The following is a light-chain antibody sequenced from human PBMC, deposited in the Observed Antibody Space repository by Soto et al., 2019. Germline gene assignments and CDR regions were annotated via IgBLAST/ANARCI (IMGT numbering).Light chain of an antibody. CDR1: SSNIGSNY. V-gene: IGLV1-47*01. CDR2: RNN. Sequence: QSVLTQPPSASGTPGQRVTISCSGSSSNIGSNYVYWYQQLPGTAPKLLIYRNNQRPSGVPDRFSGSKSGTSASLAISGVRSEDEADYYCAAWDDSLSGMVFGGGTKVTVL. CDR3: AAWDDSLSGMV. J-gene: IGLJ2*01.